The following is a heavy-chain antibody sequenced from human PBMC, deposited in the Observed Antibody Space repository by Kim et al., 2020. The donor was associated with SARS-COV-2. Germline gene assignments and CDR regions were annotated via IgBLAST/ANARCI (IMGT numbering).Heavy chain of an antibody. V-gene: IGHV4-39*01. D-gene: IGHD3-9*01. CDR1: GDSITSNSSY. Sequence: SETLSLTCTVSGDSITSNSSYWGWIRQPPGKGLEWIGSIYYSGGIYYNPSLKSRVAISVDTSKNQFSLKLSSVTATDTAVYYCASGLYYDVLTGFRNWFDPWGQGTLVIVSS. CDR3: ASGLYYDVLTGFRNWFDP. J-gene: IGHJ5*02. CDR2: IYYSGGI.